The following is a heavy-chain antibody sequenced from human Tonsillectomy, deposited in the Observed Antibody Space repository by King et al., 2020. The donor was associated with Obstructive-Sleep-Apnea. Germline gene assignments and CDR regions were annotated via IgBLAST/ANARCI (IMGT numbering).Heavy chain of an antibody. CDR1: GFTFSSYG. Sequence: VQLVESGGGVVQPGRSLRLSCAASGFTFSSYGMHWVRQAPGKGLEWVAGISYDGSNKYYADSVKGRFTISRDNSKNTLYLQMNSLRAEDTAVYYCAKDPVYYDSSGYYYWGQGTLVTVSS. CDR3: AKDPVYYDSSGYYY. V-gene: IGHV3-30*18. CDR2: ISYDGSNK. J-gene: IGHJ4*02. D-gene: IGHD3-22*01.